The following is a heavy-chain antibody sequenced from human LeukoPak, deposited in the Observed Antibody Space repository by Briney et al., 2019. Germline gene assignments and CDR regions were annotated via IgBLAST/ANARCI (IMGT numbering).Heavy chain of an antibody. CDR2: ISGSGGST. V-gene: IGHV3-23*01. D-gene: IGHD3-22*01. Sequence: PGGSLRLSCAASGFTFSSYAMSWVRQAPGKGLEWVSAISGSGGSTYYADSVKGRFTISRDNAKNSLYLQMNSLRAEDTAVYYCAGDRYYDTTGYYYHDYWGQGTLVSVSS. CDR3: AGDRYYDTTGYYYHDY. CDR1: GFTFSSYA. J-gene: IGHJ4*02.